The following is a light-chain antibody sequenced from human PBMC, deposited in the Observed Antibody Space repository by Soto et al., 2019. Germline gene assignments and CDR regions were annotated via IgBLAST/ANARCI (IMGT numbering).Light chain of an antibody. CDR1: TGAVTSGHY. Sequence: QAVVTQEPSLTVSPGGTVTLTCGSSTGAVTSGHYPYWFQQKPGQAPRTLIYETSNKYSWTPARFSGSLLGGKAALTLSGAQPEDEAEYYCLLSYSGARVFGGGTKLTVL. CDR3: LLSYSGARV. CDR2: ETS. J-gene: IGLJ3*02. V-gene: IGLV7-46*01.